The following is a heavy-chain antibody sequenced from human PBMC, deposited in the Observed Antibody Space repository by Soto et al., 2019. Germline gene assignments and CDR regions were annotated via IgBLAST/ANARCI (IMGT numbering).Heavy chain of an antibody. J-gene: IGHJ1*01. Sequence: GGYLRLSCAASGFTFSSYAMSWVRQAPGKGLEWVSAISGRGGSTYYADSVKGQFTISRDNSKNTLYLQMNSLRAEDTAVYYCAKEGSYYERYFQHWGQGTLVTVSS. CDR2: ISGRGGST. D-gene: IGHD1-26*01. CDR3: AKEGSYYERYFQH. CDR1: GFTFSSYA. V-gene: IGHV3-23*01.